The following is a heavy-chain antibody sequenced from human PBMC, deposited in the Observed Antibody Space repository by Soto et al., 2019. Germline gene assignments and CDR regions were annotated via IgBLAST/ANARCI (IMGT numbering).Heavy chain of an antibody. V-gene: IGHV3-33*01. D-gene: IGHD3-3*01. CDR2: IWYDGSNK. CDR1: GFTFSSYG. Sequence: QVQLVESGGGVVQPGRSLRLSCAASGFTFSSYGMHWVRQAPGKGLEWVAVIWYDGSNKYYADSVKGRFTISRDNSKNTLYLQMNSLRAEDTAVYYCARDPSDEGLEWLLSYWGQGTLVTVSS. CDR3: ARDPSDEGLEWLLSY. J-gene: IGHJ4*02.